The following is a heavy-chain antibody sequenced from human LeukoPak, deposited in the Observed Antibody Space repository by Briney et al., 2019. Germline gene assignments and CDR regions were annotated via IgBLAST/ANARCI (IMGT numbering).Heavy chain of an antibody. D-gene: IGHD3-22*01. J-gene: IGHJ3*02. Sequence: ASVKVSCKASGYTFTSYGISWVRQAPGQGLEWMGWISAYNGNTNYAQKLQGRVTMTTDTYTSTAYMELRSLRSEDTAVYYCAIFREYYYDSSGYGFGAFDIWGQGTMVTVSS. CDR3: AIFREYYYDSSGYGFGAFDI. CDR1: GYTFTSYG. V-gene: IGHV1-18*01. CDR2: ISAYNGNT.